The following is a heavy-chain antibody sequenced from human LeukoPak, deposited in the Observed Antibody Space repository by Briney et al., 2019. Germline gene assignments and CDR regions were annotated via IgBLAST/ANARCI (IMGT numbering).Heavy chain of an antibody. CDR2: INHSGST. V-gene: IGHV4-34*01. CDR1: GGSFSGYY. CDR3: ARVEDSSSWYDYYYYGMDV. D-gene: IGHD6-13*01. J-gene: IGHJ6*02. Sequence: SETLSLTCAVYGGSFSGYYWSWIRQPPGKGLEWIGEINHSGSTNYNPSLKSRVTISVDTSKYQFSLKLSSVTAADTAVYYCARVEDSSSWYDYYYYGMDVWGQGTTVTVSS.